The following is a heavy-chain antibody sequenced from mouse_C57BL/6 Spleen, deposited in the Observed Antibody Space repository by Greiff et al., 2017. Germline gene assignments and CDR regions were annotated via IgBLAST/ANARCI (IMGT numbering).Heavy chain of an antibody. J-gene: IGHJ1*03. CDR2: IDPNSGGT. V-gene: IGHV1-72*01. CDR1: GYTFTSYW. CDR3: ASHYGSSPTGYFDV. Sequence: QVQLQQPGAELVKPGASVKLSCKASGYTFTSYWMHWVKQRPGRGLEWIGRIDPNSGGTKYNEKFKSKATLTVDKPSSTAYMQLSSLTSEDAAVYYCASHYGSSPTGYFDVWGTGTTVTVSS. D-gene: IGHD1-1*01.